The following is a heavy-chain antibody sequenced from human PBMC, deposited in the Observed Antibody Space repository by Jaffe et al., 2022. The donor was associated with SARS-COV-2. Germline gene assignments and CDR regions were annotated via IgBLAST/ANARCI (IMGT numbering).Heavy chain of an antibody. V-gene: IGHV3-23*01. J-gene: IGHJ4*02. Sequence: EVQLLESGGGLVQPGGSLRLSCAASGFTFSSYAMSWVRQAPGKGLEWVSAISGSGGSTYYADSVKGRFTISRDNSKNTLYLQMNSLRAEDTAVYYCAKGWYYDFWSGLAFDYWGQGTLVTVSS. CDR2: ISGSGGST. D-gene: IGHD3-3*01. CDR1: GFTFSSYA. CDR3: AKGWYYDFWSGLAFDY.